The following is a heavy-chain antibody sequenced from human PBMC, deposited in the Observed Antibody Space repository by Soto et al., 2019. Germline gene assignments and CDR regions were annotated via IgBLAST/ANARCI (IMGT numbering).Heavy chain of an antibody. D-gene: IGHD1-26*01. CDR1: GFTFTYSA. Sequence: QMQLVQSGPEVKQPGTSVKVSCKASGFTFTYSAVQWVRQARGQRLEWIGWIVVGSGNTNYVKKFQERVTITSDRSTSTAYMELSSLRSEDTAVYYCAAGGGGTYSVDYWGQGTRVTVSS. J-gene: IGHJ4*02. V-gene: IGHV1-58*01. CDR2: IVVGSGNT. CDR3: AAGGGGTYSVDY.